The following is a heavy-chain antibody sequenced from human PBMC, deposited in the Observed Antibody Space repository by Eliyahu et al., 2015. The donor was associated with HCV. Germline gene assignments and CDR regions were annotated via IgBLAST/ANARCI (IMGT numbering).Heavy chain of an antibody. Sequence: QVQLQESGPGLVKPSETLSLTCTVSGGAMNDYWWSSVRQSAQRRRGGLFKDHLSVTSVAATACPTXDSPSHYTSNNQFSLRLSSVTAADTAVYFCARAMNRGWFYLDSWVQGTVSSVSS. CDR2: DHLSVTS. V-gene: IGHV4-59*04. D-gene: IGHD6-19*01. CDR3: ARAMNRGWFYLDS. CDR1: GGAMNDYW. J-gene: IGHJ4*02.